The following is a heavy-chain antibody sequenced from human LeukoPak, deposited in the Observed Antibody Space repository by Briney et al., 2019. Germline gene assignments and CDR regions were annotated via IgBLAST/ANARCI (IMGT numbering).Heavy chain of an antibody. J-gene: IGHJ6*02. CDR2: IYYSGST. V-gene: IGHV4-59*01. D-gene: IGHD3-3*01. CDR1: DGSISSYY. CDR3: ARGSAYYDFWSGSSPIMDV. Sequence: SETLSLTCTVSDGSISSYYWSWIRQPPGKGLEWIGYIYYSGSTNYNPSLKSRVTISVDTSKNQFSLKLSSVTAADTAVYYCARGSAYYDFWSGSSPIMDVWGQGTTVTVSS.